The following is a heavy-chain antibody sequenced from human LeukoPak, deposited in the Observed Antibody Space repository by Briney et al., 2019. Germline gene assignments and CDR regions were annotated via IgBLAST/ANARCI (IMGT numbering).Heavy chain of an antibody. CDR2: INYSGST. V-gene: IGHV4-39*01. CDR1: GGSISSSSYY. D-gene: IGHD4-23*01. Sequence: ASETLSLTCTVSGGSISSSSYYWGWIRQPPGTGLDWIGSINYSGSTYYDPSLKGRVTISVDTSRNQFSLKLTSVTAADTAVYYCARQIGAGRWSFDYWGQGTLVTVSS. CDR3: ARQIGAGRWSFDY. J-gene: IGHJ4*02.